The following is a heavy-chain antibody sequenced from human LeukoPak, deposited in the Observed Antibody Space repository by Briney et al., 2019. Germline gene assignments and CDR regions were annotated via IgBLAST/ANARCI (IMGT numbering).Heavy chain of an antibody. D-gene: IGHD2-2*01. Sequence: GGSLRLSCAGSGFSFSSFWMHWVRQAPGKGLVWVSRINTDGSTTDYADSVKGRFTISRDYAKNTLYLQMNRLRAEDTAVYYCARGGVVRGNWFDPWGQGTLVIVSS. CDR1: GFSFSSFW. J-gene: IGHJ5*02. CDR3: ARGGVVRGNWFDP. CDR2: INTDGSTT. V-gene: IGHV3-74*01.